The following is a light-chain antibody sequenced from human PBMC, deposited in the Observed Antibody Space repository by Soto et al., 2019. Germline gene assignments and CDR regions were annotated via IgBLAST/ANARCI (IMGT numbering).Light chain of an antibody. CDR3: QSYDSSLTGFYV. Sequence: QSVLTQPPSVSGAPGQTVSISCTGSSSNIGARYDVHWYQQLPGTAPKLLIYGNTNRPSGVPDRFSGSRSGTSASLAITGLQAEDEADYYCQSYDSSLTGFYVFGTGTKVTVL. J-gene: IGLJ1*01. V-gene: IGLV1-40*01. CDR1: SSNIGARYD. CDR2: GNT.